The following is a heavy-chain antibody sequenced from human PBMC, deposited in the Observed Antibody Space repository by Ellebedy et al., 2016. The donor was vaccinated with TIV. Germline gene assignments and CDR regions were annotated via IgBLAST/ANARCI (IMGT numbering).Heavy chain of an antibody. J-gene: IGHJ4*02. Sequence: MPSETLSLTCTVSGDSISGHYWSWIRQSPGKGLEWIGYIYYNGNTNYDPSLKSRVIMSVDTSNNQFSLKLNSVTAADTAVYYCARGGASSKYFDCWGQGTLVTVSS. CDR3: ARGGASSKYFDC. CDR1: GDSISGHY. CDR2: IYYNGNT. V-gene: IGHV4-59*11.